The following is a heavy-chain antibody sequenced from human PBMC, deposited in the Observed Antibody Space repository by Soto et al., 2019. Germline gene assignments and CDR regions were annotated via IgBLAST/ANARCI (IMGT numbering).Heavy chain of an antibody. CDR1: GFTFSNAW. CDR3: TTGGPDFWSGYYGAWGYYYVIDV. Sequence: GSLRLSCAASGFTFSNAWMNWVRQAPGKGLEWVGRIKSKTDGGTTDYAAPVKGRFTISRDDSKNTLYLQMNSLKTEDTAVYYCTTGGPDFWSGYYGAWGYYYVIDVWGQGSTDTGSS. CDR2: IKSKTDGGTT. J-gene: IGHJ6*02. V-gene: IGHV3-15*07. D-gene: IGHD3-3*01.